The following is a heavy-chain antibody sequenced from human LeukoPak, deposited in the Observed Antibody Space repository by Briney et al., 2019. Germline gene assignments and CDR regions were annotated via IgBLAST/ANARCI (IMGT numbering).Heavy chain of an antibody. CDR3: ARVLRNYDILTGYYNRGPFDY. Sequence: ASVKVSCKVSGYTLTELSMHWVRQAPGKGLEWMGGFDPEDGETIYAQKFQGRVTMTTDTSTSTAYMELRSLRSDDTAVYYCARVLRNYDILTGYYNRGPFDYWGQGTLVTVSS. J-gene: IGHJ4*02. CDR2: FDPEDGET. V-gene: IGHV1-24*01. CDR1: GYTLTELS. D-gene: IGHD3-9*01.